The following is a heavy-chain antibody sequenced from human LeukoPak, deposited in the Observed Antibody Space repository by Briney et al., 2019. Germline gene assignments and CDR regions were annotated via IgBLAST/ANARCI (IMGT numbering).Heavy chain of an antibody. D-gene: IGHD5-18*01. CDR1: GFTFSSYA. CDR3: AKGSGYSYGYPFDY. Sequence: GGSLRLSCSASGFTFSSYAMSWVRQAPGKGLEWVSAISGSGGSTYYADSVKGRFTISRDNSKNTLYLQMNSLRAEDTAVYYCAKGSGYSYGYPFDYWGQGTLVTVSS. J-gene: IGHJ4*02. CDR2: ISGSGGST. V-gene: IGHV3-23*01.